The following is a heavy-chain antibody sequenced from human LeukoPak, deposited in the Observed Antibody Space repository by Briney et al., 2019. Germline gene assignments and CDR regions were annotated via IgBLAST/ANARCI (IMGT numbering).Heavy chain of an antibody. CDR1: GYTCTSYD. V-gene: IGHV1-8*01. D-gene: IGHD3-3*01. J-gene: IGHJ4*02. CDR2: MNPNSGNT. CDR3: ATPSTKLRFLEWLLDY. Sequence: GASVKVPCKASGYTCTSYDINWVRQATGQGLEWMGWMNPNSGNTGYAQKFQGRVTMTRNTSISTAYMELSSLRSEDTAVYYCATPSTKLRFLEWLLDYWDQGTLVTVSS.